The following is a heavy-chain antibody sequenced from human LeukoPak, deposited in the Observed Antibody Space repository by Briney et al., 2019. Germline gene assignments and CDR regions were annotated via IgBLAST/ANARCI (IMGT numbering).Heavy chain of an antibody. Sequence: SETLSLTCTVSGGSISSYYWSWIRQPPGKGLEWIGYIYYSGSTNYNPSLKSRVTISVDTSMNQFSLKLSSVTAADTAVYYCARTYYYGSGSYLPFDYWGQGTLVTVSS. CDR3: ARTYYYGSGSYLPFDY. D-gene: IGHD3-10*01. V-gene: IGHV4-59*01. CDR1: GGSISSYY. CDR2: IYYSGST. J-gene: IGHJ4*02.